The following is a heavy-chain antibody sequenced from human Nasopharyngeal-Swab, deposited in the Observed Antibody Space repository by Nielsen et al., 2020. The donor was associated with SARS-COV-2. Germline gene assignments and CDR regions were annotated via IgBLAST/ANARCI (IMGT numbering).Heavy chain of an antibody. D-gene: IGHD5-12*01. CDR2: ISTTTATI. CDR3: AREVPYSGHDDAFDI. CDR1: GLGFSNYE. Sequence: GESLKISCAASGLGFSNYEMNWVRQAPGKGLEWISYISTTTATIYYADSVKGRFTISRDNAKNSLYLQMNSLRAEDTAVYYCAREVPYSGHDDAFDIWGQGKMVTVSA. V-gene: IGHV3-48*03. J-gene: IGHJ3*02.